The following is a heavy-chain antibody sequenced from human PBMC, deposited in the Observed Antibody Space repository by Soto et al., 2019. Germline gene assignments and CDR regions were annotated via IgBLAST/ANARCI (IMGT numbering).Heavy chain of an antibody. V-gene: IGHV1-3*01. CDR3: ARGQVLWFGELPYYFDY. Sequence: QVQLVQSGAEVKKPGASVKVSCKASGYTFTSYAMHWLRQAPGQRLAWMGWINAGNGNTKYSQKFQGRVTITRDTSASTAYMELSSLRSEDTAVYYCARGQVLWFGELPYYFDYWGQGTLVTVSS. D-gene: IGHD3-10*01. J-gene: IGHJ4*02. CDR2: INAGNGNT. CDR1: GYTFTSYA.